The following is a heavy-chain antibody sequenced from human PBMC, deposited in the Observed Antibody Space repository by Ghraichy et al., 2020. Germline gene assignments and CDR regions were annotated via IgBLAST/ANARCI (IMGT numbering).Heavy chain of an antibody. V-gene: IGHV4-59*12. J-gene: IGHJ6*02. CDR2: IHYSGTT. CDR3: ARLRAMTPTHNFYHSLDV. Sequence: ESLNISCAVSGGSISGYYWSWIRKPPGQGLEWIGYIHYSGTTKYNPSLESRVTLSVDMSKNQFSLGLTSVTAADTAIYYCARLRAMTPTHNFYHSLDVWGLGTTVTVSS. CDR1: GGSISGYY.